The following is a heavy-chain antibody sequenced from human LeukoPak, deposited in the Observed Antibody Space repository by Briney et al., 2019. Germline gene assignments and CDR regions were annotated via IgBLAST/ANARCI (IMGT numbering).Heavy chain of an antibody. CDR1: GFTLSSYW. CDR3: ARDSPGGYFDY. Sequence: GGSLRLSCAASGFTLSSYWMNWVRQAPGKGLEWVANIKQDGSEKYYVDSVKGRFTISRDNAKNSLYLQMNSLRAEDTAVYYCARDSPGGYFDYWGQGTLVTVSS. J-gene: IGHJ4*02. V-gene: IGHV3-7*03. CDR2: IKQDGSEK. D-gene: IGHD3-16*01.